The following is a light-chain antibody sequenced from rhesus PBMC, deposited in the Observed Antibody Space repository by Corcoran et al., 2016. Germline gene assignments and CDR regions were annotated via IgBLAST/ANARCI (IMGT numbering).Light chain of an antibody. V-gene: IGKV1-28*03. Sequence: DIQMTQSPSSLSASVGDTVTITCRASQGISSYLNWFQKTPGKAPKLRIFAASSLKSGVPSRFSGSGSGTDFTLTISSLQPEDFAVYYCLQHNSYPFTFGPGTKLDIK. CDR3: LQHNSYPFT. CDR1: QGISSY. J-gene: IGKJ3*01. CDR2: AAS.